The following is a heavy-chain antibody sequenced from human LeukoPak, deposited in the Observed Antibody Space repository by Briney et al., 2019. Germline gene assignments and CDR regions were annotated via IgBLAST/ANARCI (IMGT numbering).Heavy chain of an antibody. Sequence: GASVKVSCKVSGYTLTELSMHWVRQAPGKGLEWMGGFDPEDGETIYAQKFQGRVTMTRNTSISTAYMELSSLRSEDTAVYYCARRRYGDYGFDIWGQGTMVTVSS. J-gene: IGHJ3*02. D-gene: IGHD4-17*01. CDR3: ARRRYGDYGFDI. V-gene: IGHV1-24*01. CDR2: FDPEDGET. CDR1: GYTLTELS.